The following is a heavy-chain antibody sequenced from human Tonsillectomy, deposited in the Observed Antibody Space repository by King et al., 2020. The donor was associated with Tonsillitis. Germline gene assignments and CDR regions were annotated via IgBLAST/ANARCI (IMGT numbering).Heavy chain of an antibody. CDR1: GGSMSSGGYS. J-gene: IGHJ4*02. CDR3: ARGGGISKWWGYFDY. V-gene: IGHV4-30-4*07. CDR2: IYNSGST. Sequence: VQLQESGPGLVKPSQTLSLTCAVSGGSMSSGGYSWSWIRQPPGKGLECIGYIYNSGSTYYNPSLKSRVTISVDTSKNQFSLRLSSVTAADTAVYYCARGGGISKWWGYFDYWGQGTLVTVSS. D-gene: IGHD4-23*01.